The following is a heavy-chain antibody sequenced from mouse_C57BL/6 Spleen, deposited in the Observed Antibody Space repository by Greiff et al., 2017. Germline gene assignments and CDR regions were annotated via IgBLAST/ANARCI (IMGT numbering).Heavy chain of an antibody. CDR2: INPSSGYT. CDR1: GYTFTSYW. D-gene: IGHD1-1*01. V-gene: IGHV1-7*01. CDR3: ARAKITTDGYFDV. Sequence: QVQLQQSGAELAKPGASVKLSCKASGYTFTSYWMHWVKQRPGQGLEWIGYINPSSGYTKYNQKFKDKATLTADKSSSTAYMQVSSLTYEDSAVYYCARAKITTDGYFDVGGTGTTVTVSS. J-gene: IGHJ1*03.